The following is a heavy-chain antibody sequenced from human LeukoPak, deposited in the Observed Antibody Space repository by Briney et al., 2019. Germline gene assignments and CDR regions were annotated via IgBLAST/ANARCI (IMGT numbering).Heavy chain of an antibody. CDR3: AKEGSGSLYFDY. J-gene: IGHJ4*02. CDR2: ITNDGSST. Sequence: PGGSLRLSCAASGLTFSSHWMHWVRQAPGKGLVWVSRITNDGSSTTYADSVKGRFTISRDNSKNTLYLQMNSLRAEDTAVYYCAKEGSGSLYFDYWGQGTLVTVSS. V-gene: IGHV3-74*01. D-gene: IGHD6-19*01. CDR1: GLTFSSHW.